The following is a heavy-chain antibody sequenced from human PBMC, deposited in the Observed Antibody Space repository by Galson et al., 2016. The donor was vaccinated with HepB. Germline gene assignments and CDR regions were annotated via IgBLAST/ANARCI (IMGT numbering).Heavy chain of an antibody. CDR1: GFTFSSYG. V-gene: IGHV3-30*18. D-gene: IGHD5-24*01. CDR3: AKDAVFQMATIDYFDF. J-gene: IGHJ4*02. Sequence: SLRLSCAASGFTFSSYGMHWVRQAPGKGLEWVAVISYDGSNKFYGDSVKGRFTISRANSKNMLYLQMSTLRADDTAVYYCAKDAVFQMATIDYFDFWGQGTLVTVSS. CDR2: ISYDGSNK.